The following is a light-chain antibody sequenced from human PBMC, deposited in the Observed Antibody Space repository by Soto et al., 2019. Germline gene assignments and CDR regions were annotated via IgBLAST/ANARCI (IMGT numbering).Light chain of an antibody. CDR1: SGHSSYI. V-gene: IGLV4-60*02. CDR3: ETWDFNTRV. Sequence: QSVLTQSSSASASLGSSVKLTCTLSSGHSSYIIAWHQQQPGKAPRYLMKLEGSGSYNKGSGVPDRFSGSSSGADCYLTISNLQFEDEADYYCETWDFNTRVFGGGTKVTVL. CDR2: LEGSGSY. J-gene: IGLJ3*02.